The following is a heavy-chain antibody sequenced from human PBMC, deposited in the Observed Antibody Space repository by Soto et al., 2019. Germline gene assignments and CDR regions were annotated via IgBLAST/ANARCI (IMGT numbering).Heavy chain of an antibody. CDR1: GFTFSSYG. Sequence: QVQLVESGGGVVQPGRSLRLSCAASGFTFSSYGMHWVRQAPGKGLEWVAVIWYDGSNKYYADSVKGRFTISRDNSKNTLYLQMNSLRAEDTAVYYCARAHGGNSYYLDYWGQGTLVTVSS. CDR3: ARAHGGNSYYLDY. D-gene: IGHD2-21*02. V-gene: IGHV3-33*01. CDR2: IWYDGSNK. J-gene: IGHJ4*02.